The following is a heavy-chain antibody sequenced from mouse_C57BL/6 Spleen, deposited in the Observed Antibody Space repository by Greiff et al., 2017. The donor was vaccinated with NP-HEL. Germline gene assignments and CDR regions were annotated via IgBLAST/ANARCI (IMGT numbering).Heavy chain of an antibody. D-gene: IGHD1-1*01. J-gene: IGHJ3*01. CDR3: ARDGHYYGSSLAWFAY. CDR2: ISYDGSN. CDR1: GYSITSGYY. Sequence: ESGPGLVKPSQSLSLTCSVTGYSITSGYYWNWIRQFPGNKLEWMGYISYDGSNNYNPSLKNRISITRDTSKNQFFLKLNSVTTEDTATYYCARDGHYYGSSLAWFAYWGQGTLVTVSA. V-gene: IGHV3-6*01.